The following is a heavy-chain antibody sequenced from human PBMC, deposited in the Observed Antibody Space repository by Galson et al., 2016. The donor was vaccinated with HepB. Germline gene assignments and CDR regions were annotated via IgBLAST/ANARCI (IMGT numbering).Heavy chain of an antibody. V-gene: IGHV1-18*01. D-gene: IGHD6-6*01. Sequence: SVKVSCKASGYTFTTSGISWVRQAPGQGLEWMGWISTYSGNTKYAQKFQGGLTLTTDSSTTTAYMELSSLRPEDTAVYYCATDTPRPKIATRMRYYYGMDVWGQGTTVTVSS. CDR1: GYTFTTSG. CDR2: ISTYSGNT. CDR3: ATDTPRPKIATRMRYYYGMDV. J-gene: IGHJ6*02.